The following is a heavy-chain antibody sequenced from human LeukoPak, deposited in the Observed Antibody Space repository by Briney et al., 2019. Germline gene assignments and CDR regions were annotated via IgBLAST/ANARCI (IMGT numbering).Heavy chain of an antibody. CDR1: GLTVSSNY. Sequence: GGSLRLSCAVSGLTVSSNYMSWVRQAPGKGLEWVSAIYSGGSTFYADSVKGRFTISRDNSKNTLYLQMNCLRAEDTAVYYCARDPYNSGSSYFDYWGQGTLVTVSS. V-gene: IGHV3-53*01. CDR3: ARDPYNSGSSYFDY. CDR2: IYSGGST. J-gene: IGHJ4*02. D-gene: IGHD3-10*01.